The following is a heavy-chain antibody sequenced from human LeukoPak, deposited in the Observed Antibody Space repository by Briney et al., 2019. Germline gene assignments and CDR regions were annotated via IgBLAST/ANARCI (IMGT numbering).Heavy chain of an antibody. CDR1: GFTFSSYS. Sequence: PGGSLRLSCAASGFTFSSYSMTWVRQAPGKGLEWVSYISSSSSTIYYADSVKGRFTISRDNAKNSLYLQMNSLRAEDTAVYYCARDLYAVGATHSFDYWGQGTLVTVSS. CDR2: ISSSSSTI. J-gene: IGHJ4*02. CDR3: ARDLYAVGATHSFDY. D-gene: IGHD1-26*01. V-gene: IGHV3-48*01.